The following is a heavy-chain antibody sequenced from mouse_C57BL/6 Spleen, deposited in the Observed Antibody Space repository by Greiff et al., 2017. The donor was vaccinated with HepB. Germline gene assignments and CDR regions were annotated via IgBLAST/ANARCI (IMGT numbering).Heavy chain of an antibody. CDR1: GYAFTNYL. CDR3: ARSGERVMDY. V-gene: IGHV1-54*01. J-gene: IGHJ4*01. Sequence: QVQLQQSGAELVRPGTSVKVSCKASGYAFTNYLIEWVKQRPGQGLEWIGVINPGSGGTNYNEKFKGKATLTADKSSSTAYMQLSSLTSEDSAVYFCARSGERVMDYWGQGTSVTVSS. CDR2: INPGSGGT.